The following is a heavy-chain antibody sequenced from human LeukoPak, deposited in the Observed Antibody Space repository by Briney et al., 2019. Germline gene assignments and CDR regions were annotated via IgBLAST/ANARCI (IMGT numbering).Heavy chain of an antibody. CDR2: IATNTGIT. V-gene: IGHV7-4-1*02. J-gene: IGHJ4*02. D-gene: IGHD2-2*01. CDR1: GYSFTSYA. CDR3: AKVQGYCSSLSCYPHS. Sequence: AASVKVSCKASGYSFTSYALSWVRQAPGQGLEWMGWIATNTGITTYSQGFTGRFVFSLDTSVKTAYLQISSLKAEDTAIYYCAKVQGYCSSLSCYPHSWGQGALVTVSS.